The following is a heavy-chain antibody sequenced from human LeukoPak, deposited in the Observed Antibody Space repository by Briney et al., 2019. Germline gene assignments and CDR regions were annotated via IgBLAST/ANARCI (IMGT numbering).Heavy chain of an antibody. CDR1: GFTFSNYA. Sequence: PGGSLRLSCAASGFTFSNYAMTWVRQAPGKGLEWVSSISGGGFSTYYADSVKGRFTISRDTSKKTLYLQMNSLRAEDTAVYYCAKYYYDFWSGYFDCWGQGTLVTVSS. V-gene: IGHV3-23*01. D-gene: IGHD3-3*01. CDR3: AKYYYDFWSGYFDC. J-gene: IGHJ4*02. CDR2: ISGGGFST.